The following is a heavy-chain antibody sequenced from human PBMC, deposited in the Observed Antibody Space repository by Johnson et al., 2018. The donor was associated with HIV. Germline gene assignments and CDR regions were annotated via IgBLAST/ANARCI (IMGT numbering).Heavy chain of an antibody. CDR2: IRYDGSNK. CDR1: GFTFSSYG. CDR3: GGSYYYDSSVYSARNAFAI. Sequence: QVQLVESGGGVVQPGGSLRLSCAASGFTFSSYGMHWVRQAPGKGLEWVAFIRYDGSNKYYADSVKGRFTISRDNSKKTRYLQMNSRSADDTSVYYCGGSYYYDSSVYSARNAFAIWAQGTMVTVSS. V-gene: IGHV3-30*02. D-gene: IGHD3-22*01. J-gene: IGHJ3*02.